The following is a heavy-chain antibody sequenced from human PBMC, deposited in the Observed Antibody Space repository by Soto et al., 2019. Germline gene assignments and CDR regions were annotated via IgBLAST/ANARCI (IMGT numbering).Heavy chain of an antibody. CDR2: IKSKTDGGKT. CDR3: TTGPRVSSDY. V-gene: IGHV3-15*01. Sequence: GGSLRLSCAASGFTFSNAWMSWVRQAPGKGLEWVGRIKSKTDGGKTDYAAPVKGRFTISRDDSKNTLYLQMNSLKTGDRAVYSCTTGPRVSSDYWGQGTLVTVSS. CDR1: GFTFSNAW. J-gene: IGHJ4*02.